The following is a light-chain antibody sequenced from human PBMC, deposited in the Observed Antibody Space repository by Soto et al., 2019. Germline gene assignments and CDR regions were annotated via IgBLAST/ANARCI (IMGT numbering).Light chain of an antibody. V-gene: IGKV3-20*01. CDR2: GAS. J-gene: IGKJ1*01. Sequence: EVVMTQSPGTLALSPGERATLSCRASQSFSNNYLAWYQQNPGQARRLLIYGASNRATGIPDRFSGSGSGTDFTLTISRLEPEDFAVYYCQQYGSSGTFGQGTKVDI. CDR1: QSFSNNY. CDR3: QQYGSSGT.